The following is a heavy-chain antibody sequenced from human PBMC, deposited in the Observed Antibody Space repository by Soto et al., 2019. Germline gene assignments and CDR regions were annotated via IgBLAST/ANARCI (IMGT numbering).Heavy chain of an antibody. CDR2: ISYDGSNK. J-gene: IGHJ4*02. V-gene: IGHV3-30*18. CDR1: GFTFSSYG. CDR3: AKDPRVLLWFGESFPGLD. Sequence: QVQLVESGGGVVQPGRSLRLSCAASGFTFSSYGMHWVRQAPGKGLEWVAVISYDGSNKYYADSVKGRFTISRDNSKNTLYLQMNSLRAEDTAVYYCAKDPRVLLWFGESFPGLDWGQGTLVTVSS. D-gene: IGHD3-10*01.